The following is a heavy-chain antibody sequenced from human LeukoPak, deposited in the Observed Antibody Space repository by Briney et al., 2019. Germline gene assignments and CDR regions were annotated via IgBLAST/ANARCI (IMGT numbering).Heavy chain of an antibody. CDR2: IYSGGST. CDR3: ERVGNSGYYDSTGYWASWFDP. D-gene: IGHD3-22*01. Sequence: GGSLRLSCAASGFTVTSNYMSWVRQAPGKGLEWVSVIYSGGSTYYADSVKGRFTISRDNSKNTLYLQMNSLRAEDTAVYYCERVGNSGYYDSTGYWASWFDPWGQGTLVTVSS. V-gene: IGHV3-53*01. CDR1: GFTVTSNY. J-gene: IGHJ5*02.